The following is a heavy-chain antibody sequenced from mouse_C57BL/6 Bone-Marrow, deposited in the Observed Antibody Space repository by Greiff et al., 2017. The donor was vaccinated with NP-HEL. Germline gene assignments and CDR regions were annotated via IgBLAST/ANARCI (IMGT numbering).Heavy chain of an antibody. D-gene: IGHD1-1*01. CDR1: GYTFTSYL. CDR2: IDPNSGGT. J-gene: IGHJ2*01. V-gene: IGHV1-72*01. CDR3: ARYYYCSSSFDY. Sequence: QVQLQQPGAELVKPGASVKLSCKASGYTFTSYLMHWVKQRPGRGLEWIGRIDPNSGGTKYNEKFKSKATLTVDKATSTAYMQLNILTSEDSAVYYGARYYYCSSSFDYWGQGTTLTVSS.